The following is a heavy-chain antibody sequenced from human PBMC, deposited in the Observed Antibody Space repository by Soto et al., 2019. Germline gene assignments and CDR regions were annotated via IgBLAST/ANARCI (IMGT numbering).Heavy chain of an antibody. Sequence: QLQLHMSGSGLVKPSQTLSLTCTVSGASITYGAYSWSWIRQTPGKGLEWIGYINHLETTFYNPSFERRLTLSIDRTKNQFSLNLKSMSAADRAVYFCARGGGFDSFDYWGQGILVTVSS. V-gene: IGHV4-30-2*01. CDR2: INHLETT. D-gene: IGHD3-10*01. J-gene: IGHJ4*02. CDR1: GASITYGAYS. CDR3: ARGGGFDSFDY.